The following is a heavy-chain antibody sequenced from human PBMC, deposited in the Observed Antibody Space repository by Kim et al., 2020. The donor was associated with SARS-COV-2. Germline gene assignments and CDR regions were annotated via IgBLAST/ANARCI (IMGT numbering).Heavy chain of an antibody. J-gene: IGHJ4*02. Sequence: TSYAQKFQGRVTMTRDTSTSTVYMELSSLRSEDTAVYYCARVKVEEGLDYWGQGTLVTVSS. CDR3: ARVKVEEGLDY. V-gene: IGHV1-46*01. CDR2: T.